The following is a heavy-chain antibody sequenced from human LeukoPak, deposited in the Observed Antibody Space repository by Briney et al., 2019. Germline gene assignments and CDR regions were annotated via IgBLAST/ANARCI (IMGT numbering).Heavy chain of an antibody. CDR2: IYYTGST. Sequence: SETLSLTCAVSGASISGSGYYLGWIRQPPGKGLEWIGNIYYTGSTYYNASLQSRVTISIDMSKNQFSLRLSSVTAADTAVYYCARQYSSGWYLNWFDPWGQGTLVTVSS. CDR1: GASISGSGYY. CDR3: ARQYSSGWYLNWFDP. J-gene: IGHJ5*02. D-gene: IGHD6-19*01. V-gene: IGHV4-39*01.